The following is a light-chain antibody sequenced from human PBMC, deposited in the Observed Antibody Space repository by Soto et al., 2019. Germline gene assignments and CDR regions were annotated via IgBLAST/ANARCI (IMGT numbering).Light chain of an antibody. J-gene: IGLJ3*02. Sequence: QSVLTQPPSVCGAPGQRATISCTGSSSNIGAGYDVHWYQQLPGTAPKLLIYGNSNRPSGVPDRFSGSKSGTSASLAITGRQAEDEADDYCQSYDSSLSGSVFGGGTKLTVL. CDR3: QSYDSSLSGSV. CDR2: GNS. CDR1: SSNIGAGYD. V-gene: IGLV1-40*01.